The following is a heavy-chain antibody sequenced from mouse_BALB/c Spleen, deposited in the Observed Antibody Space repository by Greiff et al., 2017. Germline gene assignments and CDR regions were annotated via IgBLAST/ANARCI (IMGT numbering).Heavy chain of an antibody. CDR2: IDPFNGGT. V-gene: IGHV1S135*01. J-gene: IGHJ3*01. CDR1: GYSFTSYY. D-gene: IGHD2-1*01. CDR3: ARAYGNYKFAY. Sequence: VQLKQSGPELMKPGASVKISCKASGYSFTSYYMHWVKQSHGKSLEWIGYIDPFNGGTSYNQKFKGKATLTVDKSSSTAYMHLSSLTSEDSAVYYCARAYGNYKFAYWGQGTLVTVSA.